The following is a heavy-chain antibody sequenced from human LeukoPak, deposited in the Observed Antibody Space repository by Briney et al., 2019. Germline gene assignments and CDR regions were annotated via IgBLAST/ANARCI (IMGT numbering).Heavy chain of an antibody. J-gene: IGHJ6*02. D-gene: IGHD1-1*01. CDR3: ARRGTGHGMDV. Sequence: GGSLRLSCAASGLTFSSHWMHWVRQAPGKGLVWVSRINNDGSSASYVDSVKGRFTISRDNAKNTLFLQMNSLRAEDTAVYYCARRGTGHGMDVWGQGTTVIVSS. CDR2: INNDGSSA. V-gene: IGHV3-74*01. CDR1: GLTFSSHW.